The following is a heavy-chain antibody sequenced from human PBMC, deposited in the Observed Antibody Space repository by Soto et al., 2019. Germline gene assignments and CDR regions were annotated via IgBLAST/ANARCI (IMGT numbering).Heavy chain of an antibody. Sequence: EVQLLESGGGLVQPGGSLRLSCAASGFTFSSYAMSWVRQAPGKGLEWVSAISGSGGSTYYADSVKGRFTISRDNFKNTLYLQMNSLRAEDTAVYYCARKFTIFGVVMTPYYFDYWGQGTLVTVSS. J-gene: IGHJ4*01. CDR2: ISGSGGST. CDR1: GFTFSSYA. V-gene: IGHV3-23*01. CDR3: ARKFTIFGVVMTPYYFDY. D-gene: IGHD3-3*01.